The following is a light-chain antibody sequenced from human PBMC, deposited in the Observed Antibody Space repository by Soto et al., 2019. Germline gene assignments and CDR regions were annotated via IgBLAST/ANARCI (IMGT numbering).Light chain of an antibody. J-gene: IGKJ2*01. Sequence: EIVMTQSPATLSVSPGERATLACRASQSVSSNLAWYQQKPGQAPRLLIYGASTRATGIPARFSGSGSGTEFTLTISSLQSVDFAVYYCQQYNNWPPKYTFGQGTKLEIK. CDR1: QSVSSN. CDR2: GAS. CDR3: QQYNNWPPKYT. V-gene: IGKV3D-15*01.